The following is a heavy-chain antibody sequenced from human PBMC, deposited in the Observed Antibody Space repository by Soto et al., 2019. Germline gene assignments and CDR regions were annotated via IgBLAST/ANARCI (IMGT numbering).Heavy chain of an antibody. CDR1: GGSISSGGYY. J-gene: IGHJ4*02. CDR2: IYYSGST. Sequence: SETLSLTCTVSGGSISSGGYYWSWIRQHPGKGLEWIGYIYYSGSTYYNPSLKSRVTISVDTSKNQFSLKLSSVTAADTAVYYCARDHYGGNLDPYYFDYWGQGTLVTVSS. D-gene: IGHD4-17*01. V-gene: IGHV4-31*03. CDR3: ARDHYGGNLDPYYFDY.